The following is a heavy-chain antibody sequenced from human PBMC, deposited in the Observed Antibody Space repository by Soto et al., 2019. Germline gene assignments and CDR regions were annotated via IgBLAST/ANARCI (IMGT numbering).Heavy chain of an antibody. CDR1: GYNFAGYW. V-gene: IGHV5-51*01. CDR3: PRGGVSTLTFDY. J-gene: IGHJ4*02. CDR2: IYPSDSDT. Sequence: GESLKISCNGSGYNFAGYWIAWVRQMPGKGLELMGIIYPSDSDTRYRPSFQGQVTISADKSISSAYLQWSSLRASDTAMYYCPRGGVSTLTFDYWGEGRLVTVSS. D-gene: IGHD3-3*01.